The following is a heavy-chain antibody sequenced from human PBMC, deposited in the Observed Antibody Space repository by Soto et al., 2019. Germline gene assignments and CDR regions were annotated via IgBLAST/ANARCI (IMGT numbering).Heavy chain of an antibody. CDR1: GYTFSNYA. CDR2: INAGNGNT. Sequence: QVQLVQSGAEVKRPGDSVKVSCKGSGYTFSNYAIEWVRQAPGQRLEWMGWINAGNGNTKVSQKFQDRVTITRDTSANIAYMELSSLRSEDTAVYYCAREHDFWSDYSFGYWGQGTLVTVSS. CDR3: AREHDFWSDYSFGY. V-gene: IGHV1-3*01. J-gene: IGHJ4*02. D-gene: IGHD3-3*01.